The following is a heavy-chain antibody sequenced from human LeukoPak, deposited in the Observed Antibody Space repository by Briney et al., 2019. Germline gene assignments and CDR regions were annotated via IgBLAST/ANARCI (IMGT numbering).Heavy chain of an antibody. J-gene: IGHJ4*02. CDR1: GYTFTSYY. Sequence: GASVKVSCKASGYTFTSYYMHWVRQAPGQGLEWMAIINPSGGSTNYAQKFQGRVTMTRDTSTGTVYMELSSLTSEDTAVYYCARSAYYESSGYYYGYWGQGTLVTVSS. V-gene: IGHV1-46*01. D-gene: IGHD3-22*01. CDR2: INPSGGST. CDR3: ARSAYYESSGYYYGY.